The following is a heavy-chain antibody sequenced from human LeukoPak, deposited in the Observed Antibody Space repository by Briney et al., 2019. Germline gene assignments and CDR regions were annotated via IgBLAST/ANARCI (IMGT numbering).Heavy chain of an antibody. V-gene: IGHV4-34*01. D-gene: IGHD5-12*01. CDR2: INHSGST. CDR1: GGSFSGYY. CDR3: ARGGYSGYLNWFDP. Sequence: SETLSLTCAVYGGSFSGYYWSWIRQPPGKGLEWIGEINHSGSTNYNPSLKSRVTISVDTSKDQFSLKLSSVTAADTAVYYCARGGYSGYLNWFDPWGQGTLVTVSS. J-gene: IGHJ5*02.